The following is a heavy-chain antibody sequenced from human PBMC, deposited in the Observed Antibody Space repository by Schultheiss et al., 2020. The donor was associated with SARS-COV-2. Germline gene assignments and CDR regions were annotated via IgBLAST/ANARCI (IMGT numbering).Heavy chain of an antibody. D-gene: IGHD3-10*01. CDR3: ARDYTMVRGAPFDY. V-gene: IGHV3-30*01. Sequence: GGSLRLSCAASGFTFSSYAMHWVRQAPGKGLEWVAVISYDGSNKYYADSVKGRFTISRDNSKNTLYLQMNSLRAEDTAVYYCARDYTMVRGAPFDYWGQGTLVTVAS. CDR2: ISYDGSNK. J-gene: IGHJ4*02. CDR1: GFTFSSYA.